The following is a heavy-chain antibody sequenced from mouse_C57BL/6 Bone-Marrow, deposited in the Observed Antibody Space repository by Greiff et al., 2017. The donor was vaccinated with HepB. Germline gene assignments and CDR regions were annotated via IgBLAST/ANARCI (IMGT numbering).Heavy chain of an antibody. CDR2: IDPENGDT. D-gene: IGHD1-1*01. V-gene: IGHV14-4*01. CDR1: GFNIKDDY. CDR3: TPYYYEWDFDV. Sequence: VQLQQSGAELVRPGASVKLSCTASGFNIKDDYMHWVKQRPEQGLEWIGWIDPENGDTEYASKFQGKATITADTSSNTAYLQLSSLTSEDTAVSYCTPYYYEWDFDVWGTGTTVTVSS. J-gene: IGHJ1*03.